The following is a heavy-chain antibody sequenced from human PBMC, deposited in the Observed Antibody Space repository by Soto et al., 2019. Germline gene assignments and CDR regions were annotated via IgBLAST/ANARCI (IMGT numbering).Heavy chain of an antibody. D-gene: IGHD1-26*01. V-gene: IGHV3-23*01. CDR2: ISGSGGST. J-gene: IGHJ1*01. CDR1: GFTFSSDA. Sequence: EVQLLESGGGLVQPGGSLRLSCAASGFTFSSDAMSWVRQAPGKGLEWVSAISGSGGSTYYADSVKGRFTISRDNSKTTLYLQMNSLRAEDTAVYYCANQTGGTSYFEYFQHWGQGTLVTV. CDR3: ANQTGGTSYFEYFQH.